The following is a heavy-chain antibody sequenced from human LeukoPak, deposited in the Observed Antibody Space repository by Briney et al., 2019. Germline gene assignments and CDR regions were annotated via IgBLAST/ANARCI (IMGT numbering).Heavy chain of an antibody. CDR3: ARIYRSSSGLRYFDWLLYYFDY. CDR1: GGSISSYY. CDR2: IYYSGST. J-gene: IGHJ4*02. Sequence: SETLSLTCTVSGGSISSYYWSWIRQPPGKGLEWIGYIYYSGSTNYNPSLKSRVTISVDTSKNQFSLKLSSVTAADTAVYYCARIYRSSSGLRYFDWLLYYFDYWGQGTLVTVSS. D-gene: IGHD3-9*01. V-gene: IGHV4-59*12.